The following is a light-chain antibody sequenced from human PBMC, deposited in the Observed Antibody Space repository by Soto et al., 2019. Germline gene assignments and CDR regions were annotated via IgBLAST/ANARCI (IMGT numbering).Light chain of an antibody. V-gene: IGLV2-14*01. Sequence: QSALTQPASVSGSPGQSITISCTGTSSDVGGYNYVSWYQQHPGKAPKLMIYDVSNRPSGVSNRFSGSKSGNTASLTISGIQAEDEADYYCSSYTISSTSVVFGGGTKVTVL. CDR2: DVS. J-gene: IGLJ2*01. CDR1: SSDVGGYNY. CDR3: SSYTISSTSVV.